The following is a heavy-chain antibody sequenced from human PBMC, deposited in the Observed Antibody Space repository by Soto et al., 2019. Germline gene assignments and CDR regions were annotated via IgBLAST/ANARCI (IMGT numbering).Heavy chain of an antibody. Sequence: PLRSMRVPWAAFRLTFSSYIMNWVRQTPGKGLEWVSSISSSSSYIYYADSVKGRFTISRDNAKNSLYLQMNSLRAEDTAVYFCASSRTIFVGSGFDPWGKGTLVTVSS. CDR1: RLTFSSYI. CDR3: ASSRTIFVGSGFDP. J-gene: IGHJ5*02. V-gene: IGHV3-21*01. D-gene: IGHD3-3*01. CDR2: ISSSSSYI.